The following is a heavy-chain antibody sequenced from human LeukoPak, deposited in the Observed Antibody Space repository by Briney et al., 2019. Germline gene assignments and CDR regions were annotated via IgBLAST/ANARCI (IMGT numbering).Heavy chain of an antibody. CDR3: ARDSAVLLWFGELSD. CDR1: GFTFSSYA. J-gene: IGHJ4*02. CDR2: ISYDGSNK. Sequence: GGSLRLSCAASGFTFSSYAMHWVHQAPGKGLEWVAVISYDGSNKYYADSVKGRFTISRDNSKNTLYLQMNSLRAEDTAVYYCARDSAVLLWFGELSDWGQGTLVTVSS. V-gene: IGHV3-30*04. D-gene: IGHD3-10*01.